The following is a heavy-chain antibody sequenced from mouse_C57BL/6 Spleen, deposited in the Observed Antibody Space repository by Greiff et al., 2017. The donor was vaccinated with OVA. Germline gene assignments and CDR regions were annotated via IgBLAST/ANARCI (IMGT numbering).Heavy chain of an antibody. Sequence: VQLQQPGAELVKPGASVKLSCKASGYTFTSYWMHWVKQRPGQGLEWIGMIHPNSGSTNYNEKFKSKATLTVDKSSSTAYMQLSSLTSEDSAVYYCARSSTAQATDFDYWGQGTTLTVSS. V-gene: IGHV1-64*01. CDR3: ARSSTAQATDFDY. CDR2: IHPNSGST. D-gene: IGHD3-2*02. J-gene: IGHJ2*01. CDR1: GYTFTSYW.